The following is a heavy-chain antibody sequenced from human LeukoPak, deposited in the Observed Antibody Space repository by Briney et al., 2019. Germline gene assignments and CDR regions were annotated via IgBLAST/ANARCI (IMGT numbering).Heavy chain of an antibody. J-gene: IGHJ4*02. D-gene: IGHD1-14*01. CDR1: GGSISNYF. Sequence: SETLSLTCSGSGGSISNYFWSWIRQPPGKGLECIGFIYYSETTNYNPSFKSRVTISVDTSKNQFSLKLNSVTAADTAVYYCARDGRFPPEVLPRYFDSWGQGTLVTVSS. CDR2: IYYSETT. V-gene: IGHV4-59*12. CDR3: ARDGRFPPEVLPRYFDS.